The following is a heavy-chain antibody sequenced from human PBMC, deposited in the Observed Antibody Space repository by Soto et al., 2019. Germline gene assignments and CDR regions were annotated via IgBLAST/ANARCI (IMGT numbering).Heavy chain of an antibody. CDR1: GFTFSVYY. Sequence: GGSLRLSCAASGFTFSVYYMSWVRQAPGKGLEWVANIKEDGSQKWYVDSVKGRFTVSRDNAKNSLYLQMNSLRAEDTAVYYCARGDYYDSSGPFSDAFDIWGQGTMVTVSS. CDR3: ARGDYYDSSGPFSDAFDI. CDR2: IKEDGSQK. V-gene: IGHV3-7*04. D-gene: IGHD3-22*01. J-gene: IGHJ3*02.